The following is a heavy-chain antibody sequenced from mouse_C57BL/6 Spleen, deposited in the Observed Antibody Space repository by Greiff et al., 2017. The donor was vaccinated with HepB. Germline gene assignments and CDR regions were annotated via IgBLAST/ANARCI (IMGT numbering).Heavy chain of an antibody. CDR3: ARSRDGYYGCFDY. Sequence: QVQLQQPGAELVKPGASVKLSCKASGYTFTSYWMHWVKQRPGQGLEWIGMIHPNSGSTNYNEKFKSKATLTVDKSSSTAYMQLSSLTSEDSAVYYCARSRDGYYGCFDYWGQGTTLTVSS. V-gene: IGHV1-64*01. CDR1: GYTFTSYW. D-gene: IGHD2-3*01. J-gene: IGHJ2*01. CDR2: IHPNSGST.